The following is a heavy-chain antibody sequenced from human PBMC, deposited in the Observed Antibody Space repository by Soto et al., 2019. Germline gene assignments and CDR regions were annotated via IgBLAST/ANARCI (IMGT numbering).Heavy chain of an antibody. Sequence: EVQLVESGGGLVQPGGSLRLSCAASGFTFSSYDMHWVRQATGKGLEWVSAIGTAGDTYYPGSVKGRFTISRENAKNSLYLQMNSLRAGDTAVYYCARGREVYCDYDLDAFDIWGQGTMVTVSS. CDR2: IGTAGDT. V-gene: IGHV3-13*01. J-gene: IGHJ3*02. CDR1: GFTFSSYD. CDR3: ARGREVYCDYDLDAFDI. D-gene: IGHD4-17*01.